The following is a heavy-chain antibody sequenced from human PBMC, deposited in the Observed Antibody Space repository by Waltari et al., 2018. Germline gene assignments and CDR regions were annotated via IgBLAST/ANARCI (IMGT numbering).Heavy chain of an antibody. CDR1: GGSISSGSYY. D-gene: IGHD1-7*01. V-gene: IGHV4-39*07. CDR3: ASYNWNYAWFDP. Sequence: QLQLQESGPGLVKPSETLSLACTVSGGSISSGSYYWGWIRQPPGMGLEWIGTIYYSGSTYYNPSLKSRLTISVDTSKNQFSLNLSSVTAADTAVYYCASYNWNYAWFDPWGQGTLVTVSS. J-gene: IGHJ5*02. CDR2: IYYSGST.